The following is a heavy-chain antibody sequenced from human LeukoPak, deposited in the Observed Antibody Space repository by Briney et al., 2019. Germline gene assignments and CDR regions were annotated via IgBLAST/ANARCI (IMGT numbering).Heavy chain of an antibody. V-gene: IGHV1-69*04. CDR1: GGTFSSYA. J-gene: IGHJ4*02. Sequence: GASVKVSCKASGGTFSSYAISRVRQAPGQGLEWMGRIIPILGIANYAQKFQGRVTITADKSTSTAYMELSSLRSEDTAVYYCATADYDSSGYYHDYWGQGTLVTVSS. D-gene: IGHD3-22*01. CDR3: ATADYDSSGYYHDY. CDR2: IIPILGIA.